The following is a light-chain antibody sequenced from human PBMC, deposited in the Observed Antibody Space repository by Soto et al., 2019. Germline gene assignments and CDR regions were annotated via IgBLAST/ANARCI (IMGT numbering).Light chain of an antibody. CDR1: QTISSW. CDR2: KAS. Sequence: DIQMTQSPSTLSGSVGDRVTITCRASQTISSWLAWYKQKPGKAPKLVIYKASTLKSGVPSRFRGSGSGTEFTLTISSLKPDDFETYYCQHYNSYSEAFGQGTKVDIK. V-gene: IGKV1-5*03. J-gene: IGKJ1*01. CDR3: QHYNSYSEA.